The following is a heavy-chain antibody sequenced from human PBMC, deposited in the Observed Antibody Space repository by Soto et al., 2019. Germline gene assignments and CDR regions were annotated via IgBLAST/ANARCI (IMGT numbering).Heavy chain of an antibody. J-gene: IGHJ4*02. Sequence: ASETLSLTCTVSGGSISSGGYYWSWIRQHPGKGLEWIGYIYYSGSTYYNPSLKSRVTISVDTSKNQFSLKLSSVTAADTAVYYCARAYNWGSYRYPNPPDYWGQGTLVTVSS. CDR3: ARAYNWGSYRYPNPPDY. D-gene: IGHD3-16*02. V-gene: IGHV4-31*03. CDR1: GGSISSGGYY. CDR2: IYYSGST.